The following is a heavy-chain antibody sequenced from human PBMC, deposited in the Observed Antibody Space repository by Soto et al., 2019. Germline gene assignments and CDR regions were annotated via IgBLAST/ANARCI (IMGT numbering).Heavy chain of an antibody. Sequence: GASVKVSCKASGYTFTRYGISWVRQAPGQGLEWMGWISAYNGNTNYAQKLQGRVTMTTDTSTSTAYMELRSLRSDDTAVYYCARDPSFKDTLTGFVVGEGWYFDYWRPG. V-gene: IGHV1-18*04. CDR3: ARDPSFKDTLTGFVVGEGWYFDY. D-gene: IGHD3-9*01. J-gene: IGHJ4*02. CDR2: ISAYNGNT. CDR1: GYTFTRYG.